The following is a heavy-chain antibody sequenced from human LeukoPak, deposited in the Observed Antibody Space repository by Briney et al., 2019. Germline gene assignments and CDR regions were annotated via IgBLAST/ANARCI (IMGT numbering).Heavy chain of an antibody. J-gene: IGHJ3*02. CDR3: AREPGGKGARGAFDI. Sequence: ASVKVSCXASGYTFTSYYMHWVRQAPGQGLEWMGIINPSGGSTSYAQKSQGRVTITRDTSTSTVYMELSSLRSEDTAVYYCAREPGGKGARGAFDIWGQGTMVTVSS. V-gene: IGHV1-46*03. CDR2: INPSGGST. D-gene: IGHD1-26*01. CDR1: GYTFTSYY.